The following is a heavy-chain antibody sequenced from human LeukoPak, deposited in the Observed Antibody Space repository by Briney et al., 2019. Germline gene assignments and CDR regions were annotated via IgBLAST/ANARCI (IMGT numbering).Heavy chain of an antibody. CDR1: GFTFSNYW. V-gene: IGHV3-74*01. J-gene: IGHJ4*02. CDR3: AMGYGSGSYYY. CDR2: INSDRSTT. D-gene: IGHD3-10*01. Sequence: TGGSLRLSCAASGFTFSNYWMHWVRQAPGKGLVWVSRINSDRSTTSYADSVKGRFTISRDNAKNALYLQMNSLRAEDTAVYYCAMGYGSGSYYYWGQGTLVTVSS.